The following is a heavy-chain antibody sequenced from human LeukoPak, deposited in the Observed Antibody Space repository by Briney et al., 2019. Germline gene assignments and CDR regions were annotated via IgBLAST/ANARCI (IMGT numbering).Heavy chain of an antibody. CDR3: ARDGGYYDSSGYELPHLDY. CDR1: GFSMSVYW. V-gene: IGHV3-7*01. J-gene: IGHJ4*02. D-gene: IGHD3-22*01. CDR2: IKQDGSER. Sequence: PGGSLRLSCEASGFSMSVYWMSWVRQAPGKGLEWVGNIKQDGSERNYVDSVKGRFTISRDNAKKSLYLQMNSLRAEDTAVYYCARDGGYYDSSGYELPHLDYWGQGTLVTVSS.